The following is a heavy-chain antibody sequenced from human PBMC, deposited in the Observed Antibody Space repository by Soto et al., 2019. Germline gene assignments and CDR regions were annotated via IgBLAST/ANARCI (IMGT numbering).Heavy chain of an antibody. V-gene: IGHV1-18*01. J-gene: IGHJ3*02. Sequence: ASVKVSCKASGYTFTSYGISWVRQAPGQGLEWMGWISAYNGNTNYAQKLQGRVTMTKDTSTGTAYMELSSLRSEDTAVYYCATSQVTMIVVAPSGFDIWGQGTMVTVSS. D-gene: IGHD3-22*01. CDR3: ATSQVTMIVVAPSGFDI. CDR1: GYTFTSYG. CDR2: ISAYNGNT.